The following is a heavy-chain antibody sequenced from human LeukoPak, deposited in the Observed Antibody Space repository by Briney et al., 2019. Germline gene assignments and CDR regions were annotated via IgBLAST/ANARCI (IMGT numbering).Heavy chain of an antibody. Sequence: SETLSLTCAVSGSSISSGGYSWSWIRQPPGKGLEWIGYIYHSGSTYYNPSLKSRVTISVDRSKNQFSLKLSSVTAADTAVYYCARVPYSSSSFDYWGQGTLVTVSS. CDR3: ARVPYSSSSFDY. V-gene: IGHV4-30-2*01. CDR2: IYHSGST. J-gene: IGHJ4*02. CDR1: GSSISSGGYS. D-gene: IGHD6-13*01.